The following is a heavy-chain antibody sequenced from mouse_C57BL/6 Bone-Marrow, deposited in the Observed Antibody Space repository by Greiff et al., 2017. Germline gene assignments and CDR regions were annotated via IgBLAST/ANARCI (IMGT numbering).Heavy chain of an antibody. V-gene: IGHV1-82*01. CDR3: ARNSIYYYGSSFAY. D-gene: IGHD1-1*01. CDR1: GYAFSSSW. Sequence: QVQLQQSGPELVKPGASVKISCKASGYAFSSSWMNWVKQRPGKGLEWIGRIYPGDGDTNNNGKFKGKATLTADKSSSTAYMQLSSLTSEDSAVYFCARNSIYYYGSSFAYWGQGTLVTVSA. CDR2: IYPGDGDT. J-gene: IGHJ3*01.